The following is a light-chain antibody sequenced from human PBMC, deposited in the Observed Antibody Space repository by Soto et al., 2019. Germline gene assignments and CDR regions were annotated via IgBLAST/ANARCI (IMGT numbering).Light chain of an antibody. V-gene: IGKV1-13*02. CDR1: QGISSA. CDR3: QQYNGYPIT. CDR2: DAS. J-gene: IGKJ5*01. Sequence: AIQLTQSPSSLSASVGDRVTITCRASQGISSALAWYQQKPDKAPNLLIYDASSLETGVPSRFSGRGSGTEFTLTINRLQPEDFATYYCQQYNGYPITFGQGTRLEIK.